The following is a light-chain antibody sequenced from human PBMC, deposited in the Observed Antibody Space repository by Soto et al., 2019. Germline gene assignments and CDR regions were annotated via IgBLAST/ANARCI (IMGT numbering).Light chain of an antibody. Sequence: EIVLTQSPATLSLSPGERATLSCRASQSVSSFLAWYQQKPGQAPRLLIYDASHRATGIPARFSGSGSGTDFTLAISSLEPEDFAVYCCQQRSNWPKTVGRGTKVEIK. CDR2: DAS. CDR1: QSVSSF. J-gene: IGKJ1*01. CDR3: QQRSNWPKT. V-gene: IGKV3-11*01.